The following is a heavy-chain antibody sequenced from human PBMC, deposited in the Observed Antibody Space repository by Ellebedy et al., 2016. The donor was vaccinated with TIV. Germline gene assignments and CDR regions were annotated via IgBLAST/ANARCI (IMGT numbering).Heavy chain of an antibody. V-gene: IGHV4-34*01. J-gene: IGHJ4*02. CDR2: IYHSGST. CDR3: ARRTSVTAAAGIDY. CDR1: GESFSGYY. Sequence: SETLSLTXAVYGESFSGYYWSWIRQPPGKGLEWIGEIYHSGSTNYNPSLKSRVTISVDTSKNQFSLKLRSVTAADTAVYYCARRTSVTAAAGIDYWGQGTLVTVSS. D-gene: IGHD6-13*01.